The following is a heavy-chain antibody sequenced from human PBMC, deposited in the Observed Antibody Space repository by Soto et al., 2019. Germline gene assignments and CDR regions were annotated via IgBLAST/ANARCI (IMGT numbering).Heavy chain of an antibody. CDR1: GYTLTELS. CDR2: FDPEDGET. Sequence: ASVKVSCKVSGYTLTELSMHWVRQAPGKGLEWMGGFDPEDGETIYAQKFQGRVTMTEDTSTDTAYMELSSLRSEDTAVYYCATETCSSTSCYDAFDIWGQGTMVTVSS. J-gene: IGHJ3*02. V-gene: IGHV1-24*01. CDR3: ATETCSSTSCYDAFDI. D-gene: IGHD2-2*01.